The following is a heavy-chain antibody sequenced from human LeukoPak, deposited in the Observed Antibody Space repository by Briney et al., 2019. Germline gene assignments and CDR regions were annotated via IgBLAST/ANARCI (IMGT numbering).Heavy chain of an antibody. Sequence: GGSLRLSCAASGFTVSSNYMNWVRQAPGKGLEWISYISSSGSTIYYADSVEGRFTISRDNAKNSLYLQMNSLRAEDTAVYYCARGPTITMYFDYWGQGTLVTVSS. CDR1: GFTVSSNY. CDR2: ISSSGSTI. D-gene: IGHD3-10*01. V-gene: IGHV3-48*03. J-gene: IGHJ4*02. CDR3: ARGPTITMYFDY.